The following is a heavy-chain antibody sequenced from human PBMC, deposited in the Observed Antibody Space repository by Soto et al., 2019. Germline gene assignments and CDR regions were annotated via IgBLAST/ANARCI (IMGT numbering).Heavy chain of an antibody. D-gene: IGHD6-13*01. CDR3: ARVVHPSSWYVGGWFDP. V-gene: IGHV1-18*01. Sequence: QVQLVQSGAEVKKPGASVKVSCKASGYTFTSYGISWVRQAPGQGLEWMGWISAYNGNTNYAQKLQGRVTMTTDTATSTAYMELRSLRSDDTAVYYCARVVHPSSWYVGGWFDPWGQGTLVTVSS. CDR2: ISAYNGNT. CDR1: GYTFTSYG. J-gene: IGHJ5*02.